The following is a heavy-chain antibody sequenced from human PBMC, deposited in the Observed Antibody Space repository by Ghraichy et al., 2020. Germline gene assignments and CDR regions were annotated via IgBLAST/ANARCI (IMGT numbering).Heavy chain of an antibody. Sequence: SETLSLTCSVSDASISNHYWSWVRQPPKMGLEWIGYISDSGNTDYNPSLRSRVTVSLDTSNNQFSLKVTSVTAADTAVYYCARARDSHYYYYMDVWGKGTPVTVSS. CDR2: ISDSGNT. D-gene: IGHD2-21*02. J-gene: IGHJ6*03. CDR3: ARARDSHYYYYMDV. CDR1: DASISNHY. V-gene: IGHV4-59*11.